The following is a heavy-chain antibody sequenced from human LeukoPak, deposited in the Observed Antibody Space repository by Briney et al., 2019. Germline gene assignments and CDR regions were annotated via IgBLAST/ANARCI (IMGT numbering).Heavy chain of an antibody. CDR3: ARRRSTSWASDI. J-gene: IGHJ3*02. CDR2: IYSGGST. D-gene: IGHD6-13*01. CDR1: GFTVSTNY. V-gene: IGHV3-53*01. Sequence: PGGSLRLSCAASGFTVSTNYMTWARQAPGKGLEWVSVIYSGGSTYYADSVKGRFTISRDNSRNTLYLQMNSLRVEDTAVYYCARRRSTSWASDIWGQGTMVTVSS.